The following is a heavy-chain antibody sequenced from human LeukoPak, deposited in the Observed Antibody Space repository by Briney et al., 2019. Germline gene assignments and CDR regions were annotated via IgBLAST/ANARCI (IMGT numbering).Heavy chain of an antibody. D-gene: IGHD5-12*01. CDR1: GFTYDNYA. V-gene: IGHV3-43*02. J-gene: IGHJ4*02. CDR3: ARKYGGYADY. CDR2: ISGDGGST. Sequence: GGSLRLSCAASGFTYDNYAMHWVRQAPGKGLEWVSLISGDGGSTYYVDSVKGRFTISRDNAKNSLFLQLNSLRADDTAVYYCARKYGGYADYWGQGTLVTVSS.